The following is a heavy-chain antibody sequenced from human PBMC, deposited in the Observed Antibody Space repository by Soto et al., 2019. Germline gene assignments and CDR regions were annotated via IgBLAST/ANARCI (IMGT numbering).Heavy chain of an antibody. CDR3: TRDLDTRGSAPISEY. J-gene: IGHJ4*02. V-gene: IGHV3-48*03. D-gene: IGHD3-22*01. CDR2: IGSSGYTI. CDR1: GFTFSSYE. Sequence: GGSLRLSCAASGFTFSSYEMNWVRQAPGKGLEWVSYIGSSGYTIYYVDSVKGRFTISRDNSRNSLFLQMNSLGAEDTAVYYCTRDLDTRGSAPISEYWGQGTLVTVSS.